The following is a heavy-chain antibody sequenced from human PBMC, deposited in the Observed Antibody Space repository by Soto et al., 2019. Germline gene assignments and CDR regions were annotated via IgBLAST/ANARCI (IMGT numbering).Heavy chain of an antibody. CDR3: ARAGAATSDAFDI. V-gene: IGHV4-30-4*01. D-gene: IGHD5-12*01. CDR1: GGSISSGDYY. Sequence: TLSLTCTVSGGSISSGDYYWSWIRQPPGKGLEWIGYIYYSGSTYYNPSLKSRVTISVDTSKNQFSLKLSSVTAADTAVYYCARAGAATSDAFDIWGQGTMVTVSS. CDR2: IYYSGST. J-gene: IGHJ3*02.